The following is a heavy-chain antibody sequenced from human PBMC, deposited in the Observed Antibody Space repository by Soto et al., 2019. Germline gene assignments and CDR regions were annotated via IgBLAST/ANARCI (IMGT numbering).Heavy chain of an antibody. Sequence: PGRSLRLSCAASGFIFGAHAMSWVRQAPGKGLEWVSAINWIGGSTNYADSMKDRFTISRDNAKNSLYLQMSSLRAEDTALYYCARHGGTPDLYFDYWGQGTPVTVS. D-gene: IGHD3-16*01. CDR2: INWIGGST. V-gene: IGHV3-20*04. CDR1: GFIFGAHA. J-gene: IGHJ4*02. CDR3: ARHGGTPDLYFDY.